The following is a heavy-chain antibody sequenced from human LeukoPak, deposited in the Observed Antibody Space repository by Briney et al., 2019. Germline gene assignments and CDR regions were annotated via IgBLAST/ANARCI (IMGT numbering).Heavy chain of an antibody. J-gene: IGHJ4*02. Sequence: GGSLRLSCAASGFTFSSYGMHWVRQAPGKGLEWVAVIWYDGSNKYYADSVKGRFTISRDNSKNTLYLQMNSLRAEDTAVYYCAKTLRYFDWLSPFDYWGQGTLVTVSS. CDR1: GFTFSSYG. CDR3: AKTLRYFDWLSPFDY. CDR2: IWYDGSNK. D-gene: IGHD3-9*01. V-gene: IGHV3-33*06.